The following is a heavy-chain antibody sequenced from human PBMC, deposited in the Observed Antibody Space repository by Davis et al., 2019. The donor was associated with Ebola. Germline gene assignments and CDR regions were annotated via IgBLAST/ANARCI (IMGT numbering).Heavy chain of an antibody. CDR3: ARDDLGGLIDS. J-gene: IGHJ4*02. CDR1: GASIIHDDHA. Sequence: SETLSLTCTVSGASIIHDDHAWSWIRQPPGKGLEWIGYIHHSGGTYYNPSLKSRLTLAVDTSKNQFSLNLSSVTAADTAVYYCARDDLGGLIDSWGQGTLVTVSS. D-gene: IGHD1-26*01. V-gene: IGHV4-30-4*08. CDR2: IHHSGGT.